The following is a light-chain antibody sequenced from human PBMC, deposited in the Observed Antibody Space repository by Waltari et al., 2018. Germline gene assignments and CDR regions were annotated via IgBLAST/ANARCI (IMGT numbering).Light chain of an antibody. Sequence: FMLTQPHSVSESPGKTVTISCTRSSGSIASNYVQWYRQSPGSSPATVIYEDDQRPSGVPCRFSGSIDRSSNSASLTISGLRTEDEGDYFWQSYDSDIFWVFGGGTKLTVL. CDR2: EDD. CDR1: SGSIASNY. CDR3: QSYDSDIFWV. J-gene: IGLJ3*02. V-gene: IGLV6-57*01.